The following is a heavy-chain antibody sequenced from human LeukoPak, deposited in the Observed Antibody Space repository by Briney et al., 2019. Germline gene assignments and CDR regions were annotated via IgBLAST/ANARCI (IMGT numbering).Heavy chain of an antibody. CDR3: ARTGWDSHPGSFDI. V-gene: IGHV3-48*02. J-gene: IGHJ3*02. D-gene: IGHD1-26*01. CDR1: GFTFSSYS. Sequence: GGSLRLSCAASGFTFSSYSMNWVRQAPGKGLELISYIDISGSTIYYADSVKGRFPISRDNAKNSLYLQMNSLRDEDTAVFYCARTGWDSHPGSFDIWGQGTMVTVSS. CDR2: IDISGSTI.